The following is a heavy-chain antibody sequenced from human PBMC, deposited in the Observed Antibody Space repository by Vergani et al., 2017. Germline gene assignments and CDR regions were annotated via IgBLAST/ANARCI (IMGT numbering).Heavy chain of an antibody. CDR1: GGTFSSYA. V-gene: IGHV1-69*01. J-gene: IGHJ1*01. CDR2: IIPIFGTA. CDR3: AGDLEAAESFEYFQH. Sequence: QVQLVQSGAEVKKPGSSVKISCKASGGTFSSYAISWVRQAPGQGLEWVGGIIPIFGTANYAQKFQGRVTITADESTSTAYMERSSLRSEDTAVDYCAGDLEAAESFEYFQHWGQGTLVTVSS. D-gene: IGHD6-13*01.